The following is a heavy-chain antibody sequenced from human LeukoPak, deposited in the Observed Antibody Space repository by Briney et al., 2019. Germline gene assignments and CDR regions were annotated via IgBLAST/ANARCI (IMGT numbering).Heavy chain of an antibody. V-gene: IGHV3-23*01. CDR1: GFTFSNDG. Sequence: QPGGSLRLSCAASGFTFSNDGMSWVRQAPGKGLEWVSSITAGGGNIFYADSVKGRFTISRDNSRNTLYLQMNSLRAEDTAVYYCARDIPKYSPYYDILTGPSYGMDVWGQGTTVTVSS. CDR2: ITAGGGNI. D-gene: IGHD3-9*01. J-gene: IGHJ6*02. CDR3: ARDIPKYSPYYDILTGPSYGMDV.